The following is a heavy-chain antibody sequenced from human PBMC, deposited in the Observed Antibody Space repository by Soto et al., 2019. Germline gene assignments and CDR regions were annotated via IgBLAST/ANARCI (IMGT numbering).Heavy chain of an antibody. CDR1: GFSLSTSGVG. Sequence: QITLKESGPTLVKPTQTLTLTCTFSGFSLSTSGVGVGWIRQPPGKALEWLALIYWDDDKRYSPSLKSRLTITKDTSKNQVVLTMTNMDPVDTATYYCAHTRVVRFLEWSYYFDYWGQGTLVTVSS. J-gene: IGHJ4*02. CDR3: AHTRVVRFLEWSYYFDY. V-gene: IGHV2-5*02. D-gene: IGHD3-3*01. CDR2: IYWDDDK.